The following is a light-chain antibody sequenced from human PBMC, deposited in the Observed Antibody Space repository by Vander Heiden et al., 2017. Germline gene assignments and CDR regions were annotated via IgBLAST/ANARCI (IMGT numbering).Light chain of an antibody. V-gene: IGKV1-5*01. J-gene: IGKJ2*01. CDR3: QQYNSYSYT. CDR1: QSISSW. CDR2: DAS. Sequence: DIQMTQSPSTLSPSVGDRATITCRASQSISSWLAWYQQKPGKAPKLLIYDASSLESGVPSRFSGSGSGTEFTLTISSLQPDDFATYYCQQYNSYSYTFGQGTKLEIK.